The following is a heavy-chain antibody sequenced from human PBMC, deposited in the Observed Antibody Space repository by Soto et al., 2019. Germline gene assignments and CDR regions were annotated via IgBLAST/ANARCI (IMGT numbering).Heavy chain of an antibody. Sequence: GGSLRLSCAASGFTFSSYGMHWVRQAPGKGLEWVAVIWYDGSNKNYADSVKGRFTISRDNSKNTLYLQMNSLRAEDTAVYYCARDLRPSAAVTGDYYYYYGMDGWGQGTTVTASS. J-gene: IGHJ6*02. CDR3: ARDLRPSAAVTGDYYYYYGMDG. V-gene: IGHV3-33*01. CDR1: GFTFSSYG. CDR2: IWYDGSNK. D-gene: IGHD6-13*01.